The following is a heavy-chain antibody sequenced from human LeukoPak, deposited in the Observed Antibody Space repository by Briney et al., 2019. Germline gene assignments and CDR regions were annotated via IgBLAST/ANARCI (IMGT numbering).Heavy chain of an antibody. CDR1: GYTFTSYA. CDR2: INAGNGNT. D-gene: IGHD1-26*01. J-gene: IGHJ4*02. CDR3: ARNGGSYRFDY. V-gene: IGHV1-3*01. Sequence: ASVKVSCKASGYTFTSYAMHWVRQAPGQRLEWMGWINAGNGNTRYSQKFQGRVTITRDTSASTAYMELSSLRSEDTAVYYCARNGGSYRFDYWGQGTLVTVSS.